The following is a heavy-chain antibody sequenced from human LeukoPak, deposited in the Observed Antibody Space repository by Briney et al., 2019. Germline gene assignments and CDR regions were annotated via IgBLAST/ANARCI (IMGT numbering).Heavy chain of an antibody. CDR2: IKEDGSEK. V-gene: IGHV3-7*01. CDR3: ARDEYNWNVDAFDI. CDR1: GFTFSTNW. Sequence: GGSLRLSCAASGFTFSTNWMSWVRQAPGKGLEWVANIKEDGSEKYYVDSVKGRFTISRDNAKNSLYLQMNSLRAEDTAVYYCARDEYNWNVDAFDIWGQGTVVTVSS. D-gene: IGHD1-20*01. J-gene: IGHJ3*02.